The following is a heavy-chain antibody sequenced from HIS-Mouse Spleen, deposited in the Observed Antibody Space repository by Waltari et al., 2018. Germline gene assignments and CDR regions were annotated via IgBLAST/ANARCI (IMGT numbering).Heavy chain of an antibody. V-gene: IGHV4-30-2*01. D-gene: IGHD3-22*01. Sequence: QLQLQESGSGLVKPSQTLSLTCAVSGGSISSGGYSWSWIRQPPGKGLEWLGYIYHSGSTYCNPARKSRVTISVDRSKNQFCLKLSSVTAADTAVYYCARRYYYDSSGIGCWYFDLWGRGTLVTVSS. CDR3: ARRYYYDSSGIGCWYFDL. CDR1: GGSISSGGYS. J-gene: IGHJ2*01. CDR2: IYHSGST.